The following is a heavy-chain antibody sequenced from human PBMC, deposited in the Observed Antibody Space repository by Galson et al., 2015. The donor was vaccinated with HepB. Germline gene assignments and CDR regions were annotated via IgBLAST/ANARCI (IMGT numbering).Heavy chain of an antibody. CDR3: ARAMVSGLRFLEWLRFGDYYYMDV. V-gene: IGHV4-31*03. CDR2: IYYSGST. CDR1: GGSISSGGYY. Sequence: TLSLTCTVSGGSISSGGYYWSWIRQHPGKGLEWIGYIYYSGSTYYNPSLKSRVTISVDTSKNQFSLKLSSVTAADTAVYYCARAMVSGLRFLEWLRFGDYYYMDVWGKGTTVTVSS. J-gene: IGHJ6*03. D-gene: IGHD3-3*01.